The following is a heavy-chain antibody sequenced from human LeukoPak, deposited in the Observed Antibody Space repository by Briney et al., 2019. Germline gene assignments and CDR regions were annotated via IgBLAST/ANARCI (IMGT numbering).Heavy chain of an antibody. CDR2: IYYSGST. D-gene: IGHD1-26*01. Sequence: YXWXXXXQPPGTGLEWLGSIYYSGSTYYNPSLKSRVTISVDTSKNQFSLKLSSVTAADTAVYYCATYSGSYSYFDYWGQGTLVTVSS. J-gene: IGHJ4*02. CDR1: YX. V-gene: IGHV4-39*01. CDR3: ATYSGSYSYFDY.